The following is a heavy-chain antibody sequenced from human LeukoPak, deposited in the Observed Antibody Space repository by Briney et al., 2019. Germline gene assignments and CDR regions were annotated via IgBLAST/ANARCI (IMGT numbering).Heavy chain of an antibody. CDR1: GFTFSSYA. Sequence: GGSLRLSCAASGFTFSSYAMSWVRQAPGKGLEWVSAISGSGGSTYYADAVKGRFTISRDNSKNTLYLQMNSLRAEDTAVYYCAKDLSGYSYGYGGGTFDYWGQGTLVTVSS. V-gene: IGHV3-23*01. D-gene: IGHD5-18*01. J-gene: IGHJ4*02. CDR2: ISGSGGST. CDR3: AKDLSGYSYGYGGGTFDY.